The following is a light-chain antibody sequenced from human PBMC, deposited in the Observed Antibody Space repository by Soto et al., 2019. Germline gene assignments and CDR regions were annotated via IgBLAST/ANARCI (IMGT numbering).Light chain of an antibody. CDR1: QSVSSN. Sequence: EIVMTQSPVTLSVSPGERATLSCRASQSVSSNLVWYQQKPGQAPRLLIYGASTRATGIPARFSGSGSGTEFPLTISSLQSEDFAVYYCQQYNNWVTFGGGTKVEIK. CDR3: QQYNNWVT. J-gene: IGKJ4*01. V-gene: IGKV3-15*01. CDR2: GAS.